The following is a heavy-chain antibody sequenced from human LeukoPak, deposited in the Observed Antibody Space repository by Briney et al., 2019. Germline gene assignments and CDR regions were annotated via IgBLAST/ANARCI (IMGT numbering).Heavy chain of an antibody. CDR2: ISAYNGNT. CDR1: GYTFTGYY. CDR3: ARTYDSSGYYYHFDY. J-gene: IGHJ4*02. D-gene: IGHD3-22*01. V-gene: IGHV1-18*04. Sequence: GASVKVSCKASGYTFTGYYMHWVRRAPGQGLEWMGWISAYNGNTNYAQKLQGRVTMTTDTSTSTAYMELRSLRSDDTAVYYCARTYDSSGYYYHFDYWGQGTLVTVSS.